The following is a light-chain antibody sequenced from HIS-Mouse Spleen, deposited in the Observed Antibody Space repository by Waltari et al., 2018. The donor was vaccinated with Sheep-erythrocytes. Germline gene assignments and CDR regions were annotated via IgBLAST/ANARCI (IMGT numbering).Light chain of an antibody. CDR1: SSDVGSYYL. J-gene: IGLJ3*02. CDR2: EGS. V-gene: IGLV2-23*01. Sequence: QSALTQPASVSGSPGQSITISCTATSSDVGSYYLVSLYQQHPGKAPKLMIYEGSKRPSGVSNRFSGSKSGNTASLTISGLQAEDEADYYCCSYAGSSTPWVFGGGTKLTVL. CDR3: CSYAGSSTPWV.